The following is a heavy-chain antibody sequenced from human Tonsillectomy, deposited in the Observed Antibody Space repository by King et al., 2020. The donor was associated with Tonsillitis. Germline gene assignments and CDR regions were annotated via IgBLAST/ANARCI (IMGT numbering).Heavy chain of an antibody. Sequence: QLQESGPGLVKPSETLSLTCIVSGASISTSNYYWGWIRQTPGKGLEWIASIFYSGSTYYDPSLKSRVEISMDTSRNQIYLKLSSMTVADTAVYYCARLLYYGGHHKWAQGPRVTVSS. CDR2: IFYSGST. V-gene: IGHV4-39*07. CDR3: ARLLYYGGHHK. D-gene: IGHD3-10*01. J-gene: IGHJ4*02. CDR1: GASISTSNYY.